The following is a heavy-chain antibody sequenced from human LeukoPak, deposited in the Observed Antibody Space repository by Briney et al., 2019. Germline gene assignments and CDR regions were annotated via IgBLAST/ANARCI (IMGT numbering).Heavy chain of an antibody. V-gene: IGHV6-1*01. CDR2: TYHRSKWYS. J-gene: IGHJ4*02. Sequence: SQTLSLTCAISGDSVSSNSAAWNWIRQSPSRGLEWLGRTYHRSKWYSDYAESVKSRISIHPDTSKNQFSLQLNSVTPADTAVYYCARGNYDGSGYHRGDDYWGQGTLVTVSS. CDR3: ARGNYDGSGYHRGDDY. CDR1: GDSVSSNSAA. D-gene: IGHD3-22*01.